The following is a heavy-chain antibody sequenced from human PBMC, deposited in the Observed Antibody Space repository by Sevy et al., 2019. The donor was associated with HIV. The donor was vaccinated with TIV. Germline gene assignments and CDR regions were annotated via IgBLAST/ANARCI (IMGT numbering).Heavy chain of an antibody. J-gene: IGHJ6*02. Sequence: LKISCASSGFTFDDYAMHWVRQAPGKGLEWVSGISWNSGSIGYADSVKGRFTISRDNAKNSLYLQMNSLRAEDTALYYCAKDMGEGRDYYYGMDVWGQGTTVTVSS. CDR3: AKDMGEGRDYYYGMDV. CDR2: ISWNSGSI. D-gene: IGHD3-16*01. CDR1: GFTFDDYA. V-gene: IGHV3-9*01.